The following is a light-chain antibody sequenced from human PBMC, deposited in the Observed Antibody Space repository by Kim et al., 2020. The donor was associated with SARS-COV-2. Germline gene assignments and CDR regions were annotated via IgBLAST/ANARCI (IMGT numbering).Light chain of an antibody. J-gene: IGKJ4*01. CDR3: QQRSNWPPFT. Sequence: EIVLTQSPATLSLSPGERATLSCRASQSVSSYLAWYQQKPGQAPRLLIYDASNRATGIPARFSGSGSGTDFTLTISNLEPEDFAVYYCQQRSNWPPFTFGGGTKVDIK. CDR2: DAS. V-gene: IGKV3-11*01. CDR1: QSVSSY.